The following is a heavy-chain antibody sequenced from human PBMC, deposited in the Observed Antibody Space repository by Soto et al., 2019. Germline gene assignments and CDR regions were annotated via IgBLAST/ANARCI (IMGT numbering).Heavy chain of an antibody. CDR1: GFTFSSYA. CDR3: ARDRYDILTGSLWFDP. D-gene: IGHD3-9*01. CDR2: ISSNGGST. V-gene: IGHV3-64*01. J-gene: IGHJ5*02. Sequence: GGSLRLSCAASGFTFSSYAMHWVRQAPGKGLEYVSAISSNGGSTYYANSVKGRFTISRDNSKNTLYLQMGSLRAEDMAVYYCARDRYDILTGSLWFDPWGQGTLVTVSS.